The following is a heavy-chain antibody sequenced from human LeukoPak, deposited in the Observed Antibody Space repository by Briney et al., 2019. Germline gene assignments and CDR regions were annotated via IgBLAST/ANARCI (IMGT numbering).Heavy chain of an antibody. CDR3: TRGNGNYPFDF. D-gene: IGHD3-22*01. V-gene: IGHV3-20*04. Sequence: GGSLRLSCAASGFKFDDYGMGWVRHAPGKGLEWVAGINWWGGATDYADSLKGRFTISRDNAKNSLFLQMNSLRVEDTAFYYCTRGNGNYPFDFWGQGTLVTVSS. J-gene: IGHJ4*02. CDR2: INWWGGAT. CDR1: GFKFDDYG.